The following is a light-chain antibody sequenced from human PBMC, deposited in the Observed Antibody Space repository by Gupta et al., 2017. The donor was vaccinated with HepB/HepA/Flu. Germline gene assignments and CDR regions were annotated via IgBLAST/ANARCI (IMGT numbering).Light chain of an antibody. V-gene: IGKV3-11*01. CDR1: ESISSY. J-gene: IGKJ1*01. CDR3: QQRSNWPRT. Sequence: EIVLTQSPATLSLPPGERATLSCRASESISSYLAWFQQKPGQAPRLLIYDASNRATGIPARFSGSGSGTDFTLTITSLEPEDFALYYCQQRSNWPRTFGQGTKVEI. CDR2: DAS.